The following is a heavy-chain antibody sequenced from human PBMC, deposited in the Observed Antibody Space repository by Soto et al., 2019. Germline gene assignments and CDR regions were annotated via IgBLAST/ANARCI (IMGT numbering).Heavy chain of an antibody. J-gene: IGHJ5*02. CDR1: GFTFSGSA. CDR2: IRSKAKSYAT. Sequence: GGSLRLSCAASGFTFSGSAMHWVRQASGKGLERDGRIRSKAKSYATAYNASVKSRITISRDDSKNKEYLQMNSLKTEDTAVYYVTRHYSPDIVATSSFDPWGQGTLVTVSS. CDR3: TRHYSPDIVATSSFDP. D-gene: IGHD5-12*01. V-gene: IGHV3-73*01.